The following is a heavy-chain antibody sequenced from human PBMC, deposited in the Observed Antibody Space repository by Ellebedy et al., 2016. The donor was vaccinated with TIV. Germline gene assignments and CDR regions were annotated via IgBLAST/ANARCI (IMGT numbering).Heavy chain of an antibody. V-gene: IGHV4-34*01. CDR2: INHSGST. CDR3: AGPYRVQIDY. CDR1: GGSFSGYY. Sequence: MPSETLSLTCAVYGGSFSGYYWSWIRQPPGKGLEWIGEINHSGSTNYNPSLKSRVIISLDTSKSQFSLKVTSVTAADTAVYYCAGPYRVQIDYWGQGTLVTVSS. J-gene: IGHJ4*02. D-gene: IGHD1-1*01.